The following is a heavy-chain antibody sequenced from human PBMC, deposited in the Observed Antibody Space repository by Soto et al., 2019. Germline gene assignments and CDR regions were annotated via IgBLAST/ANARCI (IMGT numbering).Heavy chain of an antibody. CDR1: GFTLSDAS. Sequence: PGGSLRLSCAASGFTLSDASMSWVRQAPGKGPEWIALSKSKNDGGTTDYAAPVKGRFAISRDDSKNTLYLQMNSLKTEDTAVYYCITSGYSHWGQGTLVTVSS. J-gene: IGHJ4*02. CDR3: ITSGYSH. V-gene: IGHV3-15*01. D-gene: IGHD2-21*01. CDR2: SKSKNDGGTT.